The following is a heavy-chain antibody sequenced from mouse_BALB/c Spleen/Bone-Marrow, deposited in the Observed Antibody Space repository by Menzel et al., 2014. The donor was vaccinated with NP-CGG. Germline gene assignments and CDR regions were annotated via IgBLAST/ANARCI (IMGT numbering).Heavy chain of an antibody. Sequence: DVQLQESGAELVKPGASVKLSCTASGFNIKDTYMHWVKQTPEQGLEWIGRIDPANGNTKYDPKSQGKGTITADTSSNTAYLQLNSRTSEDAEVDFCARYCYGSGLFAYWGQGTLVTVSA. CDR3: ARYCYGSGLFAY. J-gene: IGHJ3*01. CDR2: IDPANGNT. V-gene: IGHV14-3*02. CDR1: GFNIKDTY. D-gene: IGHD1-1*01.